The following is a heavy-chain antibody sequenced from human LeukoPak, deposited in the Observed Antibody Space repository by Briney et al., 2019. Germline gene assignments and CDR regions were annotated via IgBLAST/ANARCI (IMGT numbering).Heavy chain of an antibody. CDR2: ISGDGGST. Sequence: GGSLRLSCAASGFTFDDYAMHWVRQAPGKGLEWVSLISGDGGSTYYADSVKGRFTISTDNSKNSLYLQMNSLRTEDTALYYCAKDILRDYYDSSGSYYYYYYMDVWGKGTTVTVSS. CDR1: GFTFDDYA. J-gene: IGHJ6*03. V-gene: IGHV3-43*02. D-gene: IGHD3-22*01. CDR3: AKDILRDYYDSSGSYYYYYYMDV.